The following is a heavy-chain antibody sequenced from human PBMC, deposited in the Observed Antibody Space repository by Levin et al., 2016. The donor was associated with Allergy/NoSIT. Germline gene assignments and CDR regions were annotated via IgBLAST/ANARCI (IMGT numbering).Heavy chain of an antibody. Sequence: WIRQPPGKGLEWVSSISTSGNYIHNADSMKGRFTVSRDSAKNSLYLQMNSLSAEDTAVYYCARVPIWGEVHAFDIWGQGTMVTVSS. V-gene: IGHV3-21*01. J-gene: IGHJ3*02. D-gene: IGHD7-27*01. CDR2: ISTSGNYI. CDR3: ARVPIWGEVHAFDI.